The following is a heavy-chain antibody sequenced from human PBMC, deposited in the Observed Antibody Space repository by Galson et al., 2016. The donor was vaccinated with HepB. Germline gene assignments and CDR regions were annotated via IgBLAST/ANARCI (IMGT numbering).Heavy chain of an antibody. V-gene: IGHV1-3*01. CDR2: INVGDGGT. Sequence: SVKVSCKASGYTFPTYAMHWVRQAPGQRLEWMGWINVGDGGTKYSLKLQGRVTITRDTSASTAYMELSSLRSEDTALYFCGRSAGDGYNYPLDYWGQGTLVTVSS. D-gene: IGHD5-24*01. CDR1: GYTFPTYA. CDR3: GRSAGDGYNYPLDY. J-gene: IGHJ4*02.